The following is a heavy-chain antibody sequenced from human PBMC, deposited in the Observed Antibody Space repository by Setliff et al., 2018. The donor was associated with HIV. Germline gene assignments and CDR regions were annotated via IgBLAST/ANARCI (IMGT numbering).Heavy chain of an antibody. CDR3: AKDLLEAAAGIFDY. D-gene: IGHD6-13*01. Sequence: PGESLKISCAASGLTFSSYAMSWSRYAMSWVRQAPGKGLEWVSSISSSSSYIYYADSVKGRFTISRDNAKNSLYLHMNSLRAEDTAVYYCAKDLLEAAAGIFDYWGQGTLVTVSS. CDR2: ISSSSSYI. J-gene: IGHJ4*02. CDR1: GLTFSSYA. V-gene: IGHV3-21*01.